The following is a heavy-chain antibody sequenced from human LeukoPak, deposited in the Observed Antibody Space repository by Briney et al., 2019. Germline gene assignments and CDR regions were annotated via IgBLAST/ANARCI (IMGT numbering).Heavy chain of an antibody. J-gene: IGHJ4*02. V-gene: IGHV3-23*01. CDR1: GFTFSSYA. Sequence: GGSLRLSCAASGFTFSSYAMSWVRQAPGKGLEWVPAISGSGGSTYYADSVKGRFTISRDNSKNTLYLQMNSLRAEDTAVYYCAKGEERQQLVTPFDYWGQGTLVTVSS. CDR2: ISGSGGST. D-gene: IGHD6-13*01. CDR3: AKGEERQQLVTPFDY.